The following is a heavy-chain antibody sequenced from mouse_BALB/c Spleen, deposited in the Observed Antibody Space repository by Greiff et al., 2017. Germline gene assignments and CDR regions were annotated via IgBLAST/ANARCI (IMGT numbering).Heavy chain of an antibody. Sequence: EVQLMESGGGLVKPGGSLKLSCAASGFTFSDYYMYWVRQTPEKRLEWVATISDGGSYTYYPDSVKGRFTISRDNAKNNLYLQMSSLKSEDTAMYYCARDVEYDVADWGQGTLVTVSA. CDR1: GFTFSDYY. J-gene: IGHJ3*01. CDR2: ISDGGSYT. V-gene: IGHV5-4*02. D-gene: IGHD2-14*01. CDR3: ARDVEYDVAD.